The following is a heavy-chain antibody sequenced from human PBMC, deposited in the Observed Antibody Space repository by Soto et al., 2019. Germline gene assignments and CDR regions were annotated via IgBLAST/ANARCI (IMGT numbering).Heavy chain of an antibody. Sequence: SETLSLTCTVSGGSISSYYWSWIRQPPGKGLEWIGYIYYSGSTNYNPSLKSRVTISVDTSKNQFSLKLSSVTAEDTAVYYCARTVAGDWFNNWFDPWGQGTLVTVSS. J-gene: IGHJ5*02. D-gene: IGHD6-19*01. CDR2: IYYSGST. CDR1: GGSISSYY. CDR3: ARTVAGDWFNNWFDP. V-gene: IGHV4-59*08.